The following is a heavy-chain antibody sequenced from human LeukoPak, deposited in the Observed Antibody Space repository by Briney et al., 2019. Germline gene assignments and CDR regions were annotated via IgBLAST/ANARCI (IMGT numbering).Heavy chain of an antibody. V-gene: IGHV1-2*02. Sequence: GASVKVSCKASGYTFTGYYMHWVRQAPGQGLEWMGWINPNSGGTNYAQKFQGRVTVTRDTSISTAYMELSRLRSDDTAVYYCAKGLSGSYYRYYFDYWGQGTLVTVSS. J-gene: IGHJ4*02. CDR3: AKGLSGSYYRYYFDY. CDR1: GYTFTGYY. CDR2: INPNSGGT. D-gene: IGHD1-26*01.